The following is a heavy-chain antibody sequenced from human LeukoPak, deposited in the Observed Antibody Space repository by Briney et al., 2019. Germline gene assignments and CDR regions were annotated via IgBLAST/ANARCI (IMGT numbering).Heavy chain of an antibody. D-gene: IGHD1-7*01. CDR3: VRDSNLSFDY. CDR1: GLTLNSHW. CDR2: INTDGTAT. J-gene: IGHJ4*02. V-gene: IGHV3-74*01. Sequence: GGSLRLSCAASGLTLNSHWMHWVRQAPGEGLEWVSYINTDGTATTYADSVKGRFTISRDNAKNTLYLQMNSLRAEDTAVYYCVRDSNLSFDYWGQGALVTVSS.